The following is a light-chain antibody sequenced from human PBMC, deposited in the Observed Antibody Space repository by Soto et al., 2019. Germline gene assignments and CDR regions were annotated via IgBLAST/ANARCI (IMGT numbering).Light chain of an antibody. Sequence: QSALTQPAAGGGAYRQSMTISCSGTRNDICAYNLFSWYQQHPGKAPKLIICEVNTRPSGISNRFSGSKSGDTASLTISGLQSEDEADNFCFSYAGTGAYVFG. CDR3: FSYAGTGAYV. CDR1: RNDICAYNL. J-gene: IGLJ7*01. CDR2: EVN. V-gene: IGLV2-23*02.